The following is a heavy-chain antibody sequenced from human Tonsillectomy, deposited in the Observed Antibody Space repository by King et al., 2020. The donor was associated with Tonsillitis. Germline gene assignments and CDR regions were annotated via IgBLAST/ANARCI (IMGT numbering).Heavy chain of an antibody. CDR2: IYYSGST. J-gene: IGHJ3*02. Sequence: QLQESGPGLVKPSETLSLTCTVSGGSISSSSYYWGWIRQPPGKGLEWIGSIYYSGSTYYNPSLKSRVTISVDTSKNQFSLKLSSVTAADTAVYYCARPLPTRYYYDSSGYHRGAFDIWGQGTMVTVSS. CDR3: ARPLPTRYYYDSSGYHRGAFDI. CDR1: GGSISSSSYY. V-gene: IGHV4-39*01. D-gene: IGHD3-22*01.